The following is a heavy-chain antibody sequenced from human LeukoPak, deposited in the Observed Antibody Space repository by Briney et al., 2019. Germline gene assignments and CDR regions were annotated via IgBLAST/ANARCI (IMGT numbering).Heavy chain of an antibody. CDR3: ARDYGIAAAGNFQR. V-gene: IGHV4-34*01. J-gene: IGHJ1*01. CDR2: INHSGST. CDR1: GGSFSGYY. D-gene: IGHD6-13*01. Sequence: SETLSLTCAVYGGSFSGYYWSWIRQPPGKGLEWIGEINHSGSTNYNPSLKSRVTISVDTSKNQFSLKLSSVTAADTAVYYCARDYGIAAAGNFQRWGQGTLVTVSS.